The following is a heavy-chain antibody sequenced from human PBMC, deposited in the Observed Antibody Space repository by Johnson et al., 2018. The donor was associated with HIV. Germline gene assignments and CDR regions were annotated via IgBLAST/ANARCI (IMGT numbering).Heavy chain of an antibody. CDR2: IRYDGRNE. D-gene: IGHD6-13*01. CDR1: GFTFSSYG. Sequence: QVQLVESGGGVVQPGGSLRLSCAASGFTFSSYGMHWVRQAPGTGLDWVAFIRYDGRNEYYADSVRGRFTVSRDNSKNTMYLQMNSLRAEDTAVYYCAKCIWGSSLIDAFDIWGQGTMVTVSS. V-gene: IGHV3-30*02. CDR3: AKCIWGSSLIDAFDI. J-gene: IGHJ3*02.